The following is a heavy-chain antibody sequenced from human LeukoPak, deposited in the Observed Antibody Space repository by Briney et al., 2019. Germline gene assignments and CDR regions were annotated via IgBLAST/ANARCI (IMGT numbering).Heavy chain of an antibody. Sequence: SETLSLTCTVSGGSISSYYWSWIRQPPGKGLEWIGYIYYSGSTNYNPSLKSRVTISVDTSKNQFSLKLSSVTAADTAVYYCARVGYSSSSGYFDYWGQGTLVTVSS. CDR1: GGSISSYY. D-gene: IGHD6-6*01. J-gene: IGHJ4*02. CDR2: IYYSGST. CDR3: ARVGYSSSSGYFDY. V-gene: IGHV4-59*01.